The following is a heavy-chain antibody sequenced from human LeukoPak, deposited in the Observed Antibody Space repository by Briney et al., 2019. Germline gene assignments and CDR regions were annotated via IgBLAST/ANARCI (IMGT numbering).Heavy chain of an antibody. Sequence: SETLSLTCTVSGGSISSYYWSWIRQPPGKGLEWIGYIYYSGSTNYNPSLKSRVTISVDTSKNQFSLKLSSVTAADTAVYYCARDSSGYLRYWYSDLWGRGTLVTVSS. J-gene: IGHJ2*01. CDR3: ARDSSGYLRYWYSDL. V-gene: IGHV4-59*01. CDR1: GGSISSYY. CDR2: IYYSGST. D-gene: IGHD3-22*01.